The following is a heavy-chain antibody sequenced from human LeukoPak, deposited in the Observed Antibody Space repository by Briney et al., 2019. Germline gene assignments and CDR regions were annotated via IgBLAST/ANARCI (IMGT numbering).Heavy chain of an antibody. J-gene: IGHJ4*02. CDR1: GLTVSSNY. CDR2: IYSAGNT. V-gene: IGHV3-53*04. Sequence: GGSLRLSCVASGLTVSSNYMSWVRQAPGKGLEWVSVIYSAGNTYYADSVKGRFTISRHNSENTLCLQMNSLRVEDTAVYYCARGGTPGYSSGRIDYWGQGTLVTVSS. CDR3: ARGGTPGYSSGRIDY. D-gene: IGHD6-19*01.